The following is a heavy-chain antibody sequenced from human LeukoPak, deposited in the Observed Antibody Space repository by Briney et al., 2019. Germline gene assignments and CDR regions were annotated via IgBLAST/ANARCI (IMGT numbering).Heavy chain of an antibody. D-gene: IGHD3-22*01. CDR2: INSDGSST. V-gene: IGHV3-74*01. CDR1: GFTFSSYW. J-gene: IGHJ4*02. Sequence: PGGSLRLSCAASGFTFSSYWMHWVRQAPGKGLVWVSRINSDGSSTSYADSVKGRFTIPRDNAKNTLHLQMNSLRAEDTAVYYCAREYDSSGYSDFDYWGQGTLVTVSS. CDR3: AREYDSSGYSDFDY.